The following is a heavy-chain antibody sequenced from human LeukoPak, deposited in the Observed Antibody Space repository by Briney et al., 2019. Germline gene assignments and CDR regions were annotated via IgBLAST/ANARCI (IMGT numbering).Heavy chain of an antibody. J-gene: IGHJ4*02. V-gene: IGHV3-49*04. D-gene: IGHD3-16*02. CDR1: GFTFGDYA. Sequence: GGSLRLSCTASGFTFGDYAMSWVRQAPGKGLEWVGFIRSKAYGGTTEYAASVKGRFTISRDDSKSIAYLQMNSLKTEDTAVYYCAKEGGLSIYYFDYWGQGTLVTVSS. CDR2: IRSKAYGGTT. CDR3: AKEGGLSIYYFDY.